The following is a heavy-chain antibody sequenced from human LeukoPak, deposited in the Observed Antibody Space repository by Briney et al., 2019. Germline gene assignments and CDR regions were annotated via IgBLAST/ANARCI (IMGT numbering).Heavy chain of an antibody. CDR3: ARVRYYGSGSYYNEMYYYYMDV. CDR2: IIPIFGTA. D-gene: IGHD3-10*01. CDR1: GGTFSSYA. J-gene: IGHJ6*03. V-gene: IGHV1-69*05. Sequence: SVTVSCKASGGTFSSYAISWVRQAPGQELEWMGGIIPIFGTANYAQKFQGRVTITTDQSTSTAYMELSSLRSEDTAVFYCARVRYYGSGSYYNEMYYYYMDVWGKGTTVTVSS.